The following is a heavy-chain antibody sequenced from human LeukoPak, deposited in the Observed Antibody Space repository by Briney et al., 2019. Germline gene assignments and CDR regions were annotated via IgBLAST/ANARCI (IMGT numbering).Heavy chain of an antibody. CDR1: GGSISSYY. CDR3: ARQRAYCSSTSCYVAAFDI. V-gene: IGHV4-59*08. Sequence: PSENLSLTCTVSGGSISSYYWSWIRQPPGKGLEWIGYIYYSGSTNYNPSLKSRVTISVDTSKNQFSLKLSSVTAADTAVYYCARQRAYCSSTSCYVAAFDIWGQGTMVTVSS. D-gene: IGHD2-2*01. CDR2: IYYSGST. J-gene: IGHJ3*02.